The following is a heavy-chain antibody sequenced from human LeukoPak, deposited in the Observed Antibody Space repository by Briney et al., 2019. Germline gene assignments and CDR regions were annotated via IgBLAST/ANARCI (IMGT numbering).Heavy chain of an antibody. J-gene: IGHJ4*02. V-gene: IGHV3-23*01. D-gene: IGHD2-15*01. CDR3: AKGCCTGGNCRKDLEY. CDR1: GLTSSSYI. CDR2: ISGSGGTT. Sequence: PGGSLRLSCAASGLTSSSYIMSRGRQAPGKGLEWVSAISGSGGTTFYADSVKGRFTISRDNANNTVYLRVNSLRAEDTALYYCAKGCCTGGNCRKDLEYWGQGTLVTVSS.